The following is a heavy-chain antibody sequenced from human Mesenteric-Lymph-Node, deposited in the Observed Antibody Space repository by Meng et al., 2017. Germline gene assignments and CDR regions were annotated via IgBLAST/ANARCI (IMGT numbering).Heavy chain of an antibody. CDR1: GGSITSNLYY. CDR3: ARDRYFDFPFDY. D-gene: IGHD3-22*01. CDR2: MDSSGST. J-gene: IGHJ4*02. V-gene: IGHV4-39*07. Sequence: SETLSLTCTVSGGSITSNLYYWAWIRQPPGKGLEWIGSMDSSGSTHYNPSLESRVTMSIDTSKNQFSLRLNSVTAADTALYFCARDRYFDFPFDYWGQGKMVTVSS.